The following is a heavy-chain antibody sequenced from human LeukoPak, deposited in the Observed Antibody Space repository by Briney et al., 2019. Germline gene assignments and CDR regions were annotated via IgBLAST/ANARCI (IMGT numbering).Heavy chain of an antibody. D-gene: IGHD3-10*01. CDR3: ARDTYYYGSGFDY. CDR2: IYYSGST. CDR1: GGSISSYY. J-gene: IGHJ4*02. Sequence: SETLSLTCTVSGGSISSYYWSWIRQPPGKGLEWIGYIYYSGSTNYNPSLKSRVTISVDTSKNQFSLKLSSVTAADTAVYYCARDTYYYGSGFDYWGQGTLATVSS. V-gene: IGHV4-59*01.